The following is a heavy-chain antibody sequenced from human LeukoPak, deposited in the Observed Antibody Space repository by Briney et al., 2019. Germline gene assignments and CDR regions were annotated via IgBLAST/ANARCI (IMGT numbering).Heavy chain of an antibody. D-gene: IGHD3-10*01. Sequence: ASVKVSCKASGYTFTGYYMRWVRQAPGQGLEWMGWLNPNSGGTNSAQKFQGRVTMTRDTSISTAYMELSRLKSDDTAVYYCTRGVRIAATVGSTLADYWGQGTLVTVPS. CDR3: TRGVRIAATVGSTLADY. J-gene: IGHJ4*02. CDR1: GYTFTGYY. V-gene: IGHV1-2*02. CDR2: LNPNSGGT.